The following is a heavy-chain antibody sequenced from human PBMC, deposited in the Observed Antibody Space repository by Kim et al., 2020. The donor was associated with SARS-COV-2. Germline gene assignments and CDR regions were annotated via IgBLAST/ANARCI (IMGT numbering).Heavy chain of an antibody. Sequence: SETLSLTCTVSGGSISSGSYYWGWIRQPPGKGLEWIGSIYYSGSTYYNPSLKSRVTISVDTSKNQFSLKLSSVTAADTAVYYCARQGRYFVRLGAFDIWGQGTMVTVSS. CDR3: ARQGRYFVRLGAFDI. CDR2: IYYSGST. V-gene: IGHV4-39*01. D-gene: IGHD3-9*01. CDR1: GGSISSGSYY. J-gene: IGHJ3*02.